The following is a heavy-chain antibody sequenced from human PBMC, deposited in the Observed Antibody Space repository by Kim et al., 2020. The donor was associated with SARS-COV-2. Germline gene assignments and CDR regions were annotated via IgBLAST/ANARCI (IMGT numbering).Heavy chain of an antibody. V-gene: IGHV3-72*01. CDR3: ARGGLSGSYTRFDY. Sequence: GGSLRLSCAASGFTFSDHYMDWVRQAPGKGLEWVGRTRDKANSYTTEYAASVKGRFTISRDDSKNSLYLQMSSLKTEDTAVYFCARGGLSGSYTRFDYWGQGTLVTVSS. CDR2: TRDKANSYTT. CDR1: GFTFSDHY. D-gene: IGHD1-26*01. J-gene: IGHJ4*02.